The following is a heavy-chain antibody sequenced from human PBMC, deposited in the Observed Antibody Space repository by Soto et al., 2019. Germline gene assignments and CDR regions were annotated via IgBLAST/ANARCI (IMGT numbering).Heavy chain of an antibody. CDR3: ASIPHSTTSYYDHNFGMDV. CDR1: GYSFPSDW. CDR2: IYPADSDT. Sequence: PGESLKISCKGSGYSFPSDWIGWVRQMPGKGLEWMGSIYPADSDTRDSPAFQGQVTISADKSIRTAYLQWSSLKASDTATYYCASIPHSTTSYYDHNFGMDVWGQGTTVTVSS. V-gene: IGHV5-51*01. J-gene: IGHJ6*02. D-gene: IGHD2-2*01.